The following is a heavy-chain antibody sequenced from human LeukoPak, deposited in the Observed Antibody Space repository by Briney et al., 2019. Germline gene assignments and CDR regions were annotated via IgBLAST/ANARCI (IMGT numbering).Heavy chain of an antibody. J-gene: IGHJ4*02. Sequence: ASVKVSCKASGYTFTSYDINWVRQATGQGLEWMGWMNPNSGNTGYAQKFQGRVTMTRNTSISTAYMELSSPRSEDTAVYYCARAPSLWFGELLGYWGQGTLVTASS. V-gene: IGHV1-8*01. CDR3: ARAPSLWFGELLGY. CDR2: MNPNSGNT. D-gene: IGHD3-10*01. CDR1: GYTFTSYD.